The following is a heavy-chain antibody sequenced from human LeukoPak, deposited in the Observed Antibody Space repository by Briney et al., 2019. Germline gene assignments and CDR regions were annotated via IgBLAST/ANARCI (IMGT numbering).Heavy chain of an antibody. CDR1: GFTFSSYS. CDR3: ARENSSGWYVPAFYNY. CDR2: ISSSSSTI. Sequence: GGSLRLSCAASGFTFSSYSMNWVRQAPGKGLEWVSYISSSSSTIYYADSVKGRFTISRDNAKNSLYPQMNSLRAEDTAVYYCARENSSGWYVPAFYNYWGQGTLVTVSS. V-gene: IGHV3-48*01. J-gene: IGHJ4*02. D-gene: IGHD6-19*01.